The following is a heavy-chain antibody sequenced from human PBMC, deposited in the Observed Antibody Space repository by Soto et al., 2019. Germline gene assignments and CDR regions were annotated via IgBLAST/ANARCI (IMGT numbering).Heavy chain of an antibody. CDR2: IIPIFGTA. V-gene: IGHV1-69*01. D-gene: IGHD2-2*01. J-gene: IGHJ5*02. CDR3: PRALLLVIPAATLVA. CDR1: GGTFSSYA. Sequence: QVQLVPSGAEVKKPGSSVKVSCKASGGTFSSYAMSRVRQAPGPGLEWMGGIIPIFGTANYAQKFQGRVTITADEWTSTPEMELSIRRSEDTAVYNCPRALLLVIPAATLVAWGQGTPLNVSS.